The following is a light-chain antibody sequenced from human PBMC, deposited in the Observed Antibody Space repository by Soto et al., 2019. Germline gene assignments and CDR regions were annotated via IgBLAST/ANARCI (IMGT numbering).Light chain of an antibody. CDR2: DVT. Sequence: QSALTQPASVSGSPGQSISISCTGTSTDVSSYRYVAWYQQHAGKAPKLIIYDVTNRPSGVSNRFSGSKSGNMASLTISGLQAEDEADYYCSSVTSSRVFGTGTKLTVL. CDR1: STDVSSYRY. J-gene: IGLJ1*01. V-gene: IGLV2-14*01. CDR3: SSVTSSRV.